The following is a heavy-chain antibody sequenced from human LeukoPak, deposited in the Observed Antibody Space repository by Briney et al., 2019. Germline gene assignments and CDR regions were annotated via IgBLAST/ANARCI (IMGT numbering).Heavy chain of an antibody. D-gene: IGHD3-10*01. CDR3: ARERGEEFDS. J-gene: IGHJ5*01. CDR1: GFTFSSYG. V-gene: IGHV3-33*01. Sequence: GGSLTLSCAASGFTFSSYGMHWVRQAPRKGLEWVAVIWYDGSNKYYADSVNGRFTISRDNSKNTLYLQMNSLRDGDTAVYDCARERGEEFDSWGEGTLVSVSS. CDR2: IWYDGSNK.